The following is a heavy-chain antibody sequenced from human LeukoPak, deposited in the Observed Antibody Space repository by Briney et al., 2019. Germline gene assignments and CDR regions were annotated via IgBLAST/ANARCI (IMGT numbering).Heavy chain of an antibody. V-gene: IGHV4-61*01. D-gene: IGHD3-16*01. Sequence: SETLSLTCTVSGGSLSSDTYYWSWIRPPPGKGLDWVGDIYYSGSSNYNPSLKGRVTITVDTSKNQFSLRLSSGTAADTAVYYCARESWGDPYGSDIWGQGTMVTVSS. CDR1: GGSLSSDTYY. CDR2: IYYSGSS. CDR3: ARESWGDPYGSDI. J-gene: IGHJ3*02.